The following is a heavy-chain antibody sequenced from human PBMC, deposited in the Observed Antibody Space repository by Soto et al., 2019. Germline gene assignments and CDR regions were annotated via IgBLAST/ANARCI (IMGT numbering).Heavy chain of an antibody. CDR1: GGSISSGGYS. CDR3: ASAFSGTGGAFDI. J-gene: IGHJ3*02. CDR2: IYHSGST. Sequence: QLQLQESGSGLVKPSQTLSLTCAVSGGSISSGGYSWSWIRQPPGKGLESIGCIYHSGSTYYNPSLKSRVTISADRSNNQFSLKLSSVTAADTAVYYCASAFSGTGGAFDIWGQGTMVTVSS. D-gene: IGHD1-26*01. V-gene: IGHV4-30-2*01.